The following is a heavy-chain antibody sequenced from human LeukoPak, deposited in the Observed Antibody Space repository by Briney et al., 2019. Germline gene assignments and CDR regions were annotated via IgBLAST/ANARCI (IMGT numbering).Heavy chain of an antibody. CDR1: GYSISSSSYY. Sequence: SETLSLTCTVSGYSISSSSYYWGWIRQPPGKGLEWIGSIYYSGSTYYNPSLKSRVTISVDTSKNQFSLKLSSVTAADTAVYYCATSGWYLLPGVYWGQGTLVTVSS. J-gene: IGHJ4*02. CDR2: IYYSGST. V-gene: IGHV4-39*01. D-gene: IGHD6-19*01. CDR3: ATSGWYLLPGVY.